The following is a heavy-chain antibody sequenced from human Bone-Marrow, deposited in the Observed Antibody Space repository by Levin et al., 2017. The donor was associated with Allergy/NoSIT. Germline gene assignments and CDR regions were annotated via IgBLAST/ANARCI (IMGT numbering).Heavy chain of an antibody. CDR3: ARGGPPPYYYDTPNLGFDY. V-gene: IGHV3-53*01. Sequence: GGSLRLSCAASGFTVSSNYMSWVRQAPGKGLEWVSVIYSGGSTYYADSVKGRFTISRDNSKNTLYLQMNSLRAEDTAVYYCARGGPPPYYYDTPNLGFDYWGQGTLVTVSS. CDR2: IYSGGST. J-gene: IGHJ4*02. CDR1: GFTVSSNY. D-gene: IGHD3-22*01.